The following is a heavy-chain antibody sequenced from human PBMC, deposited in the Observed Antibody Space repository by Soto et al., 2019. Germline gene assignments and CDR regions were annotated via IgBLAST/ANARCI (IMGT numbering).Heavy chain of an antibody. D-gene: IGHD6-6*01. Sequence: EVQLVESGGGLVKPGGSLRLSCAASGFTFSSYSMNWVRQAPGKGLEWVSSISSSSSYIYYADSVKGRFTISRDNAKNSLYLQMNSLRAEDTAVYYCATIAAHRRAFDIWGQGTMVTVSS. CDR1: GFTFSSYS. V-gene: IGHV3-21*01. CDR3: ATIAAHRRAFDI. CDR2: ISSSSSYI. J-gene: IGHJ3*02.